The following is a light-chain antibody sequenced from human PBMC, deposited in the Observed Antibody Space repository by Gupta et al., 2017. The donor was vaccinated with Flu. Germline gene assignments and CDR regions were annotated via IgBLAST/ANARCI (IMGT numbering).Light chain of an antibody. CDR1: KLGDKY. V-gene: IGLV3-1*01. J-gene: IGLJ3*02. CDR3: QAWDSNGVV. CDR2: QDT. Sequence: GSGDKLGDKYTYWYQQKPGQSPVLVIYQDTKRPSGIPERFSASNSGNTATLTISGTQALDEGDYYCQAWDSNGVVFGGGTKLTVL.